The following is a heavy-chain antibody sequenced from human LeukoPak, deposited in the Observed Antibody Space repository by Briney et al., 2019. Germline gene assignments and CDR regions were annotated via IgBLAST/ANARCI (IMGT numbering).Heavy chain of an antibody. CDR1: GYTFTSYG. J-gene: IGHJ5*02. D-gene: IGHD3-16*01. V-gene: IGHV1-18*01. CDR2: ISGYNGHT. CDR3: ARLSGWGISNWFDP. Sequence: ASVKVSCKASGYTFTSYGISWVRQAPGQGLEWMGWISGYNGHTNYAQKLQGRVTMTTDTSTSTAYMELRRLRSDDTAVYYCARLSGWGISNWFDPWGQGTLVTVSS.